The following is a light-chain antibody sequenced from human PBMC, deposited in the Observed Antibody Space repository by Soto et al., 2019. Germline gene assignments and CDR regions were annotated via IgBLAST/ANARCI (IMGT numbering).Light chain of an antibody. V-gene: IGKV1-39*01. CDR1: QSISSY. J-gene: IGKJ4*01. CDR2: SAS. Sequence: DIQLTQSPSSLSASVGDRVTITCRASQSISSYVNWYQVKPGTAPKVVIYSASSLQSGVPSRFSVSGSGTDFTLTISSLQPEDFATYSCQQSYITPPTFGGGTKVEIK. CDR3: QQSYITPPT.